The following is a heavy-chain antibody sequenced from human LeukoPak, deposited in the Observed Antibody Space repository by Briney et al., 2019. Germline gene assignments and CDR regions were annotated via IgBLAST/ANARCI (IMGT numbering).Heavy chain of an antibody. V-gene: IGHV4-34*01. Sequence: KPSETLSLTCAVYVGSFSGYYWSWIRQPPGKGLEWIGEINHSGSTNYNPSLKSRVTISVDTSKNQFSLKLSSVTAADTAVYYCARLLYYYDSSGYLYYYYGMDVWGQGTTVTVSS. CDR1: VGSFSGYY. D-gene: IGHD3-22*01. J-gene: IGHJ6*02. CDR3: ARLLYYYDSSGYLYYYYGMDV. CDR2: INHSGST.